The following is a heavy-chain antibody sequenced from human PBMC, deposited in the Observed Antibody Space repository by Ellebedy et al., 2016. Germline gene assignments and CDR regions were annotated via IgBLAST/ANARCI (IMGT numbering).Heavy chain of an antibody. D-gene: IGHD3-3*01. J-gene: IGHJ4*02. V-gene: IGHV4-61*02. CDR2: NYTNGNS. CDR3: ATLTIPGGSDF. CDR1: GDSIKNGAYY. Sequence: SETLSLTXTVSGDSIKNGAYYWSWIRQPAGKGLEWIGRNYTNGNSVYNPSLKSRVTMSVDTSRNHFSLELNSVTAADSAVYYCATLTIPGGSDFWGQGTLVTVSS.